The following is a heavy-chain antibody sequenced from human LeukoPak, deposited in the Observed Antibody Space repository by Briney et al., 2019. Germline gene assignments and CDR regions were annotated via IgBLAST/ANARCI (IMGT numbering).Heavy chain of an antibody. J-gene: IGHJ6*02. CDR2: ISYDGSNK. CDR3: ARESTMVRGVIIYYGMDV. CDR1: GFTFSSYA. D-gene: IGHD3-10*01. V-gene: IGHV3-30-3*01. Sequence: GRSLRLSCAASGFTFSSYAMHWVRQAPGKGLEWVAVISYDGSNKYYADSVKGRFTISRDNSKNTLYLQMNSLRAEDTAVYYCARESTMVRGVIIYYGMDVWGQGTTVTVSS.